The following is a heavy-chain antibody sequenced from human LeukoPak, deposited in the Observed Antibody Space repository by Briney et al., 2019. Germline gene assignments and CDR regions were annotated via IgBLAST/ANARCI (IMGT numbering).Heavy chain of an antibody. D-gene: IGHD5/OR15-5a*01. CDR2: MGSGGTT. CDR3: ARESLKESTTDGFDI. V-gene: IGHV3-53*01. CDR1: GFIVGSNY. J-gene: IGHJ3*02. Sequence: PGGSLRLSCAAFGFIVGSNYMSWFRQAPGKGLEWVSVMGSGGTTSYAESVKGRFTISRDSSKNMLYLQMNSLRAEGTAMYNCARESLKESTTDGFDIWGQGTMVTVSS.